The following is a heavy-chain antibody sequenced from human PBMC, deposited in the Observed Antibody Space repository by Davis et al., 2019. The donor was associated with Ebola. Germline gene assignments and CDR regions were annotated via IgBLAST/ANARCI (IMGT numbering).Heavy chain of an antibody. J-gene: IGHJ4*02. Sequence: SLKISCAASGFTFSSYGMHWVRQAPGKGLEWVAVIWYDGSNKYYADSVKGRFTISRDNSKNTLYLQMNSLRAEDTTVYYCAREGSSTYFDYWGQGTLVTVSS. CDR2: IWYDGSNK. CDR3: AREGSSTYFDY. CDR1: GFTFSSYG. V-gene: IGHV3-33*08. D-gene: IGHD1-26*01.